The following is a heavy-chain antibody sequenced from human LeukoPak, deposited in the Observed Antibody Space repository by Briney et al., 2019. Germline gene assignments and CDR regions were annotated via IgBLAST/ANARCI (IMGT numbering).Heavy chain of an antibody. D-gene: IGHD1-26*01. V-gene: IGHV3-7*01. Sequence: GRSLRLSCAASDFSFSNSWLDWARQAPGKGLEWVANIKPDGSDKYYVDSVKGRFTISRDNAKNSLYLQMNSLRAEDTAVYFCSWSLNYWGQGTLVTVSS. CDR1: DFSFSNSW. J-gene: IGHJ4*02. CDR2: IKPDGSDK. CDR3: SWSLNY.